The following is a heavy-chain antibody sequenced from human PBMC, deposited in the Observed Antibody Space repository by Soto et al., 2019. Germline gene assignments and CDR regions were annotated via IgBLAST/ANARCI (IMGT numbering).Heavy chain of an antibody. Sequence: PSETLSLTCTVSGGSISSYYWSWIRQPPGKGLEWIGYIYYSGSTNYNPSLKSRVTISVDTSKNQFSLKLSSVTAADTAVYYCARAVAVAGINFDYWGQGTLVTV. D-gene: IGHD6-19*01. CDR3: ARAVAVAGINFDY. CDR1: GGSISSYY. V-gene: IGHV4-59*01. CDR2: IYYSGST. J-gene: IGHJ4*02.